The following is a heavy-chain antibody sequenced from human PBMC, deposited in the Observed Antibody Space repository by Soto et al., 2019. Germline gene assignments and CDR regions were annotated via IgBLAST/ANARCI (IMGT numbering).Heavy chain of an antibody. CDR2: IYSGGST. J-gene: IGHJ6*02. D-gene: IGHD3-10*01. CDR1: GFTVSSNY. Sequence: GSLRLSCAASGFTVSSNYVSWVRQAPGKGLEWVSVIYSGGSTYYADSVKGRFTISRDNSKNTLYLQMNSLRAEDTAVYYCARDGGHPQWFEVGYGMDVWGQGTTVTVSS. CDR3: ARDGGHPQWFEVGYGMDV. V-gene: IGHV3-53*01.